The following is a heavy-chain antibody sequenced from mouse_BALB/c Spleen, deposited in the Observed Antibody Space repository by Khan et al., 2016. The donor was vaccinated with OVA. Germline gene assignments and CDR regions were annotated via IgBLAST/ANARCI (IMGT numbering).Heavy chain of an antibody. Sequence: QVQLKESGPGLVAPSQSLSITCTVSGFSLTNYDISWMRQTPGKGLEWLGVIWTGGGKNYNSVFMSRLSITKDNSKSQVFLKMNSLQTDDTAIYYCVRRGNYYGSFYWYVDVWGAGTTVTVSS. J-gene: IGHJ1*01. D-gene: IGHD1-1*01. CDR3: VRRGNYYGSFYWYVDV. V-gene: IGHV2-9-2*01. CDR1: GFSLTNYD. CDR2: IWTGGGK.